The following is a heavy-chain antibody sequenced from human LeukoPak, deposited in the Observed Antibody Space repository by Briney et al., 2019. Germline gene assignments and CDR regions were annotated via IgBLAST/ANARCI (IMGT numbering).Heavy chain of an antibody. J-gene: IGHJ4*02. Sequence: ASVKVPCKASGYTFPSYFMHWVRQAPGLGLEWMGIINPTGGSTTYAQKFQGRVTMTRDTSTSTVYMELSSLRSDDTAVYYCARTAARRFDYWGQGTLVTVSS. CDR3: ARTAARRFDY. D-gene: IGHD6-6*01. CDR2: INPTGGST. CDR1: GYTFPSYF. V-gene: IGHV1-46*01.